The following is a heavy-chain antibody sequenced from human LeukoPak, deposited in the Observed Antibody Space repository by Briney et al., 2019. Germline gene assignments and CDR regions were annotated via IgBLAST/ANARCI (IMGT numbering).Heavy chain of an antibody. D-gene: IGHD1-26*01. CDR2: INPKSGGT. J-gene: IGHJ3*02. Sequence: ASVKVSCKAAGYSFTGYYMHWVRLAPGQGLEWMGWINPKSGGTSNAQKFQGRVTMTRDTSISTAYMELSRLRSDDTAVYYCARDPSYSGSYYDAFDIWGQGTMVTVSS. CDR3: ARDPSYSGSYYDAFDI. CDR1: GYSFTGYY. V-gene: IGHV1-2*02.